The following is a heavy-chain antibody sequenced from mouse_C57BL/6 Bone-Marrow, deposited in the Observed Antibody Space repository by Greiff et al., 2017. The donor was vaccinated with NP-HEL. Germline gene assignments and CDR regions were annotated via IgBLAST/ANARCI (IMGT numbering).Heavy chain of an antibody. D-gene: IGHD1-1*01. V-gene: IGHV5-12*01. CDR2: ISNGGGST. CDR3: ARRNYGSSYVRWYFDV. J-gene: IGHJ1*03. Sequence: EVKLMESGGGLVQPGGSLKLSCAASGFTFSDYYMYWVRQTPEKRLEWVAYISNGGGSTYYPDTVKGRFTISRDNAKNTLYLQMSRLKSEDTAMYYCARRNYGSSYVRWYFDVWGTGTTVTVSS. CDR1: GFTFSDYY.